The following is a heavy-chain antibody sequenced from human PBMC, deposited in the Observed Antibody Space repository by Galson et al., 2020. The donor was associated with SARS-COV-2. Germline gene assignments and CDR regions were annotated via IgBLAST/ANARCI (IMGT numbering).Heavy chain of an antibody. CDR2: ITSTGSTR. V-gene: IGHV3-48*04. CDR1: GFTFSRYS. J-gene: IGHJ6*03. CDR3: ARGPAIGDPTRDYYHYYMDL. D-gene: IGHD2-2*02. Sequence: GGSLRLSCAASGFTFSRYSMNWVRQTPGKGLEWVSHITSTGSTRTYADSVKGRFTISRDNSKNSLYLQMSSLRVEDTALYYCARGPAIGDPTRDYYHYYMDLWGKGTTVTVS.